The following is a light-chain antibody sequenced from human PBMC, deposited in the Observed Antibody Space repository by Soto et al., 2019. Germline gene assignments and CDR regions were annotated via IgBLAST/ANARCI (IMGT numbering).Light chain of an antibody. CDR1: QSVSSNY. Sequence: EIGLTQSPGTLSLSPGERATLSCRASQSVSSNYLAWYQQKSGQAPRLLIYGASSRATGIPDRFSGGGSGTDFTLTISKLEPEDFAVYYCQQYGNSPYAFGQGTELEI. CDR3: QQYGNSPYA. CDR2: GAS. J-gene: IGKJ2*01. V-gene: IGKV3-20*01.